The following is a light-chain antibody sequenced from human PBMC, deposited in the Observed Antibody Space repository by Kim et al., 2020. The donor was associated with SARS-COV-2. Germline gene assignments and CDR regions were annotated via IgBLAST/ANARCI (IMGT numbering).Light chain of an antibody. CDR3: QQYKSYPIT. Sequence: DIQMTQSPSSLSASVGDRVTLTCRASQDINNYLAWFQHKPGQAPKSLIYAASTLQGGVPSKFSGSGSGTDFTLTISSLQPEDFTTYYFQQYKSYPITFGQGTRLEIK. CDR2: AAS. V-gene: IGKV1-16*02. CDR1: QDINNY. J-gene: IGKJ5*01.